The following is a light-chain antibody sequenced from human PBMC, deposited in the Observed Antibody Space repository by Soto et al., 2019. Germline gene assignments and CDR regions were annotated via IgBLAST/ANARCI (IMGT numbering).Light chain of an antibody. Sequence: DIVLTQSPGTLSLSPGERATLSCRASQSVRSSYLAWYQQKPGQAPRLLIYGATSRATGIPDRFSGSGSGTDFTLTISRLEPEDFAVYYCQQYGRSLTFGGGTKVEIK. CDR1: QSVRSSY. J-gene: IGKJ4*01. CDR2: GAT. V-gene: IGKV3-20*01. CDR3: QQYGRSLT.